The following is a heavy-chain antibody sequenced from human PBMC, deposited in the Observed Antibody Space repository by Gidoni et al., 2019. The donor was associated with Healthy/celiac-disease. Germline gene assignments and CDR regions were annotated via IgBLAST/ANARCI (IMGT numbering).Heavy chain of an antibody. CDR2: IWYDGSNK. CDR3: ARDRAYSGSYLLPDY. Sequence: QVQLVESGGGVVQPGRSLRLSCAASGFTFSRYGMHWVRKAPGKGLEWVAVIWYDGSNKYYADAVKGRFTISRDNSKNTLYLQMNSLRAEDTAVYYCARDRAYSGSYLLPDYWGQGTLATVSS. V-gene: IGHV3-33*08. D-gene: IGHD1-26*01. CDR1: GFTFSRYG. J-gene: IGHJ4*02.